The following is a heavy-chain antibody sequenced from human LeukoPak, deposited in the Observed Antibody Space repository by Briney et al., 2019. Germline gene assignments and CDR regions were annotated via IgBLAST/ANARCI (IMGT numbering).Heavy chain of an antibody. J-gene: IGHJ1*01. CDR1: GGSVSSGSYY. CDR2: IYYTGST. CDR3: ASIMADFWSGAAEYFQH. V-gene: IGHV4-61*01. Sequence: SETLSLTCTVSGGSVSSGSYYWSWIRQPPGKGLEWIGYIYYTGSTNYNPSLKSRVTMSVDTSKNQFSLNLSSVTAADTAVYYCASIMADFWSGAAEYFQHWGQGTLVTVSS. D-gene: IGHD3-3*01.